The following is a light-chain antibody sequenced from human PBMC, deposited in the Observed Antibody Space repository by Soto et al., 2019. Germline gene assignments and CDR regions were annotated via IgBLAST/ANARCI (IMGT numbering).Light chain of an antibody. CDR1: QSVSSN. CDR3: QQYNNWPLLYT. CDR2: GAS. J-gene: IGKJ2*01. V-gene: IGKV3-15*01. Sequence: IVMTQSPATLSVSPGERATLSCRARQSVSSNLAWYQQKPGQAPRLLIYGASTRATGIPARFSGSGSGTEFTLTISSLQSEDFAVYFCQQYNNWPLLYTFGQGTKLEIK.